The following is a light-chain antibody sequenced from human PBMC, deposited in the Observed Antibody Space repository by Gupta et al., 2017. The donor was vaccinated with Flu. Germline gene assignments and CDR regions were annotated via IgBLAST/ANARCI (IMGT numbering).Light chain of an antibody. CDR2: GAS. V-gene: IGKV3-20*01. Sequence: IVLTQSPGTLSLSPGERATLSCRASQSVISNYLAWYQQKPGQAPRLLIHGASSRATGVPDRFSGSGSETDFALSINRVDPEDFAVYYCHQYGRSPWTFGQGTKVE. J-gene: IGKJ1*01. CDR1: QSVISNY. CDR3: HQYGRSPWT.